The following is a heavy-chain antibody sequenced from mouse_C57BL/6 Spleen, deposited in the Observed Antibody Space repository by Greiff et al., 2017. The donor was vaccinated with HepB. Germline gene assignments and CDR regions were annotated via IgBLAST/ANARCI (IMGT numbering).Heavy chain of an antibody. Sequence: EVMLVESEGGLVQPGSSMKLSCTASGFTFSDYYMAWVRQVPEKGLEWVANINYDGSSTYYLDSLKSRFIISRDNAKNILYLQMSSLKSEDTATYYCARFITTVVAYYFDYWGQGTTLTVSS. J-gene: IGHJ2*01. CDR3: ARFITTVVAYYFDY. CDR2: INYDGSST. CDR1: GFTFSDYY. D-gene: IGHD1-1*01. V-gene: IGHV5-16*01.